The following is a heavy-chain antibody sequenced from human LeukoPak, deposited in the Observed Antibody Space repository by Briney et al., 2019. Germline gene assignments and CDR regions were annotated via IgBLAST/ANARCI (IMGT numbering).Heavy chain of an antibody. V-gene: IGHV3-23*01. J-gene: IGHJ4*02. Sequence: GGSLRLSCAASGFTVSNNYMSWVRQAPGKGLEWVSAISGSGGSTYYADSVKGRFTISRDNSKNTLYLQMNSLRAEDTAVYYCATTNWNDEGNWGQGTLVTVSS. CDR3: ATTNWNDEGN. CDR1: GFTVSNNY. CDR2: ISGSGGST. D-gene: IGHD1-1*01.